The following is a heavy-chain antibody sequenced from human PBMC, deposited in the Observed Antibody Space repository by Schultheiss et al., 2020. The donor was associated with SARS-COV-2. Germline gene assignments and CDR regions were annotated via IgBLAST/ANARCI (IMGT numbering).Heavy chain of an antibody. CDR1: GFTFSSYS. CDR2: ISYDGSNK. V-gene: IGHV3-30*14. Sequence: GGSLRLSCAASGFTFSSYSMHWVRQAPGKGLEWVAVISYDGSNKYYADSVKGRFTMSRDNSKNTLYLQMNSLGAEDTAVYYCARMVVPAASSPVDYWGQGTLVTVSS. CDR3: ARMVVPAASSPVDY. D-gene: IGHD2-2*01. J-gene: IGHJ4*02.